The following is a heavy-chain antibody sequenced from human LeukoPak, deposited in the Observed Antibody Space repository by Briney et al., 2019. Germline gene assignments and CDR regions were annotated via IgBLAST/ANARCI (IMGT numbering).Heavy chain of an antibody. J-gene: IGHJ6*02. D-gene: IGHD3-3*01. V-gene: IGHV4-4*08. Sequence: SETLSLTCTVSGGSISSFYRSWIRQPPGGGLEWLGYVYSSGSTKYNPSLNGRITVSVDSSRNETSVTAADTAVYFCARLNGVYDVWRHPQMSYNHYGLDVWGQGTTVTVSS. CDR3: ARLNGVYDVWRHPQMSYNHYGLDV. CDR2: VYSSGST. CDR1: GGSISSFY.